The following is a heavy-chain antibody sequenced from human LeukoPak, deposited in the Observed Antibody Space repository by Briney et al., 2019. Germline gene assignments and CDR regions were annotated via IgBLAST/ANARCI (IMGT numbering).Heavy chain of an antibody. J-gene: IGHJ5*02. CDR1: GYTFTSYG. Sequence: GASEKVSCKASGYTFTSYGISWVRQAPGQGLEWMGWISAYNGNTNYAQKLQGRVTMTTDTSTSTAYMELRSLRSDDTAVYYCARSRFLEWSNNWFDPWGQGTLVTVSS. V-gene: IGHV1-18*01. CDR2: ISAYNGNT. D-gene: IGHD3-3*01. CDR3: ARSRFLEWSNNWFDP.